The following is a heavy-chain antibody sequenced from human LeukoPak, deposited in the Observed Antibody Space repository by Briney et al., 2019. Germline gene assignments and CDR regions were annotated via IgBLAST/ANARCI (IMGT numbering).Heavy chain of an antibody. J-gene: IGHJ3*02. Sequence: GSLRLSCAASGFTFSSYAMSWVRQAPGKGLEWVSAISGSGGSTYYADSVKGRFTISRDNSKNTLYLQMNSLRAEDTAVYYCAKAGGCSGGSCYWKDAFDIWGQGTMVTVPS. CDR3: AKAGGCSGGSCYWKDAFDI. V-gene: IGHV3-23*01. CDR2: ISGSGGST. CDR1: GFTFSSYA. D-gene: IGHD2-15*01.